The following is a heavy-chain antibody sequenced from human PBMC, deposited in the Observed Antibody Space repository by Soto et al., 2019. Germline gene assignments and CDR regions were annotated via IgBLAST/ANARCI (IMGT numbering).Heavy chain of an antibody. D-gene: IGHD3-3*01. Sequence: PGGSLRLSCAASGFAFSDASMSWVRQAPGKGLEWVGRIKTKSSGGTTDYAAPVKGRFTISRDDSKNTVYLQMDSLKAEDTAVYSLSPLASGHYGSDFWGQGTLVPVSS. CDR1: GFAFSDAS. J-gene: IGHJ4*02. V-gene: IGHV3-15*01. CDR3: SPLASGHYGSDF. CDR2: IKTKSSGGTT.